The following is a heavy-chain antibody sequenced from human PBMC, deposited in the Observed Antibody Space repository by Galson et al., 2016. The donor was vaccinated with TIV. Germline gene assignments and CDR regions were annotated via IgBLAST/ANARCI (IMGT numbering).Heavy chain of an antibody. Sequence: SLRLSCAASEFTFSSYGMHWVRQAPGKGLDWVAGIWSDGSKKQYADSVKGRFTVSRDNSKNTLFLQMNSLRAEDTAVYYGARDPEGNYYDRSSYHYFYYGLVAWGQGTTVTVSS. V-gene: IGHV3-33*01. CDR2: IWSDGSKK. CDR1: EFTFSSYG. CDR3: ARDPEGNYYDRSSYHYFYYGLVA. D-gene: IGHD3-22*01. J-gene: IGHJ6*02.